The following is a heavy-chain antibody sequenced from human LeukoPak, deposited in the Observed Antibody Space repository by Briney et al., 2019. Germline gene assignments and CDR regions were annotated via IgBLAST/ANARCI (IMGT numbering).Heavy chain of an antibody. CDR1: GCSISSYY. CDR2: IYYSGST. D-gene: IGHD4-23*01. J-gene: IGHJ4*02. V-gene: IGHV4-59*08. CDR3: ARGGGLRWTDFDS. Sequence: PSETLSLTCTVSGCSISSYYWSWIRQPPGKGLEWIGYIYYSGSTKYNPALKSRVTISVDTSKNQFSLKSSSVTAADTAVYSCARGGGLRWTDFDSWGQGTLVTVSS.